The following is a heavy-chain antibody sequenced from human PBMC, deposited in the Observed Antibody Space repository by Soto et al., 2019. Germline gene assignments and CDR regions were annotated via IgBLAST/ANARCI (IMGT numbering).Heavy chain of an antibody. CDR3: ARALVVITTGGDDY. V-gene: IGHV5-10-1*01. J-gene: IGHJ4*02. CDR2: IDPSDSYT. Sequence: GESLKISCKGSGYSFTSYWISWVRQMPGRGLEWMGRIDPSDSYTNYSPSFQGHVTISADKSISTAYLQWSSLKASDTAMYYSARALVVITTGGDDYWGQGTLVTVSS. D-gene: IGHD3-22*01. CDR1: GYSFTSYW.